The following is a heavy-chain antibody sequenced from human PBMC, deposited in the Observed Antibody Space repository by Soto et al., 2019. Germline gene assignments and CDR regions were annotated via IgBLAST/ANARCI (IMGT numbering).Heavy chain of an antibody. D-gene: IGHD2-15*01. CDR2: IYYSGST. CDR3: ARGRLGYCSGGSCYVFDY. Sequence: LSLTCTVSGGSISGGGYYWSWIRQHPGKGLVWIGYIYYSGSTYYNPSLKSRVTISVDTSKNQFSLKLSSVTAADTAVYYCARGRLGYCSGGSCYVFDYWGQGTLVTVSS. V-gene: IGHV4-31*03. CDR1: GGSISGGGYY. J-gene: IGHJ4*02.